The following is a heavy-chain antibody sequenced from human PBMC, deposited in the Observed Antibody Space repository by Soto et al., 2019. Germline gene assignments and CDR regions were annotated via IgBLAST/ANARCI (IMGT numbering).Heavy chain of an antibody. V-gene: IGHV1-69*01. D-gene: IGHD3-3*01. CDR2: IIPIFGTA. J-gene: IGHJ6*02. CDR1: GGTFSSYA. CDR3: AREVAGSGYRQRYSYYYGMDI. Sequence: QVQLVQSGAEVKKPGSSVKVSCKASGGTFSSYAISWVRQAPGQGLAWMGGIIPIFGTANYAQKFQGRVTITADESTSTAYMELSSLRSEDTAVYYCAREVAGSGYRQRYSYYYGMDIWGQGTTVNVSS.